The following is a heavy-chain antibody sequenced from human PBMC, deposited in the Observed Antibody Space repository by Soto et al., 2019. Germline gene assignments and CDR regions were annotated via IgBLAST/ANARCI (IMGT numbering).Heavy chain of an antibody. D-gene: IGHD5-12*01. CDR1: GFTFSTSS. J-gene: IGHJ4*02. CDR2: ISNTGRTT. Sequence: GGSLRLSCAASGFTFSTSSMSWFRQPPGKGLEWVSVISNTGRTTYYADSVNGRFTISRDNSKNTLYLHLNSLRAEDTAVYYCARGLSGYYGFDYWGQGSLVTVSS. V-gene: IGHV3-23*01. CDR3: ARGLSGYYGFDY.